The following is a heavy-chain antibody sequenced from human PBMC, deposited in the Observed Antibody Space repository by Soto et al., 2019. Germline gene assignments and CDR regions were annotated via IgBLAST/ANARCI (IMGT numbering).Heavy chain of an antibody. CDR3: ARDRVVDFTNPGPWSSIDL. J-gene: IGHJ2*01. V-gene: IGHV4-61*01. CDR2: ISYPGDT. D-gene: IGHD3-10*01. CDR1: GSSVSSSSYY. Sequence: QVQLQESGPVLVKPSETLSLTCSVSGSSVSSSSYYWTWIRHPPGQGLEWIAYISYPGDTNYNTSSKSRVTLSIDTSRTRFSLNLRSATAAETAVYYCARDRVVDFTNPGPWSSIDLWGRGTLVTVSS.